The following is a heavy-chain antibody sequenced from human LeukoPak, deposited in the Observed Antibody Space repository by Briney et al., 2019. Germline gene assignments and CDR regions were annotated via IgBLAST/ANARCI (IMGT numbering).Heavy chain of an antibody. CDR1: GFTFGDYA. D-gene: IGHD6-13*01. Sequence: GRSLRLSCAASGFTFGDYAMHWVRQAPGKGLEWVSGISWNSDSIGYADSVKGRLTISRDNAKNSVYLQIHNLRAEDTAVYYCARTGGSWHVDYWGQGTLVTVSS. J-gene: IGHJ4*02. V-gene: IGHV3-9*01. CDR3: ARTGGSWHVDY. CDR2: ISWNSDSI.